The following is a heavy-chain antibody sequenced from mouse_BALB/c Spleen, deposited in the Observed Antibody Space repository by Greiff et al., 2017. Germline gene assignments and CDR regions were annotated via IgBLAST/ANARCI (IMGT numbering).Heavy chain of an antibody. Sequence: QVQLHQSGAELARPGTSVKVSCKASGYPFTNYLIEWVKQRPGQGLEWIGVINPGSGGTNYNEKFKGKATLTADKSSSTAYMQLSSLTSDDAAVYFCARRNYGNYWFAYWGRGTLVTVSA. J-gene: IGHJ3*01. CDR2: INPGSGGT. CDR3: ARRNYGNYWFAY. V-gene: IGHV1-54*03. D-gene: IGHD2-1*01. CDR1: GYPFTNYL.